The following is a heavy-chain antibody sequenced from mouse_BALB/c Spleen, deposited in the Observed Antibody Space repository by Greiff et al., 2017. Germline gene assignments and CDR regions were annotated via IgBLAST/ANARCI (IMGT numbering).Heavy chain of an antibody. CDR1: GYTFTSYW. CDR3: ASLSCYWYFDV. V-gene: IGHV1-61*01. Sequence: QVQLQQSGAELVRPGASVKLSCTASGYTFTSYWMNWVQQRPGQGLEWIGMIDPADSETHYKHMFKDKATLTVDKSSSTSYMQLSSLAYEDSAVYYGASLSCYWYFDVWGAGTTVTVSS. CDR2: IDPADSET. J-gene: IGHJ1*01.